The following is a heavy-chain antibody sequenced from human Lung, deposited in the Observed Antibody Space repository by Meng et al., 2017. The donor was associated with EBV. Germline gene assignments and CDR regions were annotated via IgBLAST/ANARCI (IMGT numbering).Heavy chain of an antibody. CDR3: ARNVPGTSAYYD. J-gene: IGHJ4*02. D-gene: IGHD3-22*01. CDR2: IYYSGST. Sequence: QVQLQAAGQGLVKPSDTRSLTCALAGYSISSTNWWGWIRQPPGKGLEWIGYIYYSGSTSYNPSLKSRVTMSVDTSKNQFSLNLNSVTAVDTAVYYCARNVPGTSAYYDWGQGTLVTVSS. CDR1: GYSISSTNW. V-gene: IGHV4-28*01.